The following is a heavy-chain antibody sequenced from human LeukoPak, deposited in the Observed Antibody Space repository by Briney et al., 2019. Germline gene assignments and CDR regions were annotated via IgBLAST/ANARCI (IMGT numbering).Heavy chain of an antibody. CDR1: GGSMSSYF. Sequence: SETLSLTCTVSGGSMSSYFWSWIRQPPGKGLEWIGEINHSGSTNYNPSLKSRVTISVDTSKNQFSLKLSSVTAADTAVYYCARGWPGIAVAGNWFDPWGQGTLVTVSS. J-gene: IGHJ5*02. D-gene: IGHD6-19*01. CDR3: ARGWPGIAVAGNWFDP. CDR2: INHSGST. V-gene: IGHV4-34*01.